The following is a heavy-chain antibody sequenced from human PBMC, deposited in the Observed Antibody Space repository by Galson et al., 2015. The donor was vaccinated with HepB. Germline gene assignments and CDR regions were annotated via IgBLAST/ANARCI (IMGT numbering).Heavy chain of an antibody. CDR2: IRGSGVGT. J-gene: IGHJ6*02. CDR3: VKPRLPPYYYYNMDV. Sequence: SLRLSCAASGFTFSDYAMHWVRQAPGKGLEYVSAIRGSGVGTYYADSVKGRFAISRDNSKNTLYLQMSSLRSEDTAVYYCVKPRLPPYYYYNMDVWGQGTTVTVSS. V-gene: IGHV3-64D*06. D-gene: IGHD4-11*01. CDR1: GFTFSDYA.